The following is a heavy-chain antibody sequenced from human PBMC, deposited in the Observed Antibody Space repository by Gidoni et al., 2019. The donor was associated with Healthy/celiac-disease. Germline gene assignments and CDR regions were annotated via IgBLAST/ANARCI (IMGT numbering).Heavy chain of an antibody. Sequence: QVQLVQSGAEVKKPGASVKVSCQASGYTFTSYGISWVRQAPGQGLEWMGWISAYNGNTNYAQKLQGRVTMTTDTSTSTAYMELRSLRSDDTAVYYCARAPHYYDSSGYSHWFDPWGQGTLVTVSS. CDR3: ARAPHYYDSSGYSHWFDP. V-gene: IGHV1-18*01. CDR1: GYTFTSYG. D-gene: IGHD3-22*01. CDR2: ISAYNGNT. J-gene: IGHJ5*02.